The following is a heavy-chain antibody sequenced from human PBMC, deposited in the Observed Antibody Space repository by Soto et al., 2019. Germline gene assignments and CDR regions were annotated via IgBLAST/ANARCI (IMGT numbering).Heavy chain of an antibody. Sequence: GGSLRLSCATSGFKFEDYSMHWVRQAPGKGLEWVSLISWDGSRTNYADSVRGRFTISRDSSKNSLYLQMNSLRTEDSALYYCAAADYGDYPNWFAPWDQGTLVTVSS. D-gene: IGHD4-17*01. CDR3: AAADYGDYPNWFAP. CDR1: GFKFEDYS. J-gene: IGHJ5*02. CDR2: ISWDGSRT. V-gene: IGHV3-43*01.